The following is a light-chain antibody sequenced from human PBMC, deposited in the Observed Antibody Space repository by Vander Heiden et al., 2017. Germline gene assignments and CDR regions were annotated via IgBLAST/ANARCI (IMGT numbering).Light chain of an antibody. V-gene: IGKV3-11*01. CDR1: QSVSSY. J-gene: IGKJ4*01. CDR3: QQRRDWPPT. Sequence: EFVLTQSPSTLSLSPGERATLSCRASQSVSSYLAWYQQKPGQAPRLLIYDASNRAAGIPARFSGSGSGTDFTLTISSLEPEDFAVYYCQQRRDWPPTFGGGTKVEIK. CDR2: DAS.